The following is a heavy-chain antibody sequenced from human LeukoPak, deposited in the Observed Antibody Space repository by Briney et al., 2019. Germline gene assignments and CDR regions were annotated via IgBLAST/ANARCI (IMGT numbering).Heavy chain of an antibody. D-gene: IGHD2-2*01. CDR3: AKVTSSYNYFDY. CDR1: GFTFSTYA. V-gene: IGHV3-23*01. J-gene: IGHJ4*02. Sequence: GGSLRLSCTASGFTFSTYAMSWVRQAPGKGLEWVSTFSGSGGRTLYADPVKGRFVISRDNSKNTLYLQMNSLRAEDTAVYYSAKVTSSYNYFDYWGQGPPVTGSS. CDR2: FSGSGGRT.